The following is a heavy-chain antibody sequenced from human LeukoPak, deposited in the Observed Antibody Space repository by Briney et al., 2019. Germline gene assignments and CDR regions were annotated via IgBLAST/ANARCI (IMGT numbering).Heavy chain of an antibody. D-gene: IGHD1-26*01. J-gene: IGHJ4*02. V-gene: IGHV1-18*01. CDR2: ISAYNGNT. CDR3: ARDSGSYWQDY. Sequence: ASVKVSCKASGYTFTSYGFSWVRQAPGQGLEWMGWISAYNGNTNYAQKLHGRVTMTTDTSTTTAYMELRSLRSDDTAVYYCARDSGSYWQDYWGQGTLVTVSS. CDR1: GYTFTSYG.